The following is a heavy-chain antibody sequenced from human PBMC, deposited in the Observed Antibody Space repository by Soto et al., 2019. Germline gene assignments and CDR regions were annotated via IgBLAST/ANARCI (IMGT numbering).Heavy chain of an antibody. J-gene: IGHJ6*02. CDR3: ARDGGGYSSSWYKGYYYYYGMDV. Sequence: GASVKVSCKASGYTFTSYYMHWVRQAPGQGLEWMGIINPSGGSTSYAQKFQGRVTMTRDTSTSTVYMKLSSLRSEDTAVYYCARDGGGYSSSWYKGYYYYYGMDVWGQGTTVTVSS. V-gene: IGHV1-46*01. D-gene: IGHD6-13*01. CDR2: INPSGGST. CDR1: GYTFTSYY.